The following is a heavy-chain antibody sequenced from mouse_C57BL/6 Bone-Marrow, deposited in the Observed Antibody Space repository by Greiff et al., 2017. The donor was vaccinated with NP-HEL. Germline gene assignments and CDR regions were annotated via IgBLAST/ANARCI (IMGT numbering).Heavy chain of an antibody. Sequence: EVNLVESEGGLVQPGSSMKLSCTASGFTFSDYYMAWVRQVPEKGLEWVANINYDGSSTYYLDSLKSRFIISRDNAKNILYLQMSSLKSEDTATYYCAREGYFDVWGTGTTVTVSS. CDR2: INYDGSST. V-gene: IGHV5-16*01. CDR3: AREGYFDV. J-gene: IGHJ1*03. CDR1: GFTFSDYY.